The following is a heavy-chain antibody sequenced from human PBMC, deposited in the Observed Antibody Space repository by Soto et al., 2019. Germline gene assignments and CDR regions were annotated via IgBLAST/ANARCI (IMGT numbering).Heavy chain of an antibody. CDR1: GFTFSGHT. D-gene: IGHD3-10*01. J-gene: IGHJ4*02. CDR2: VSRSSSYI. Sequence: EVQLVESGGGLVKPGGSLRLSCAASGFTFSGHTINWVRQAPGKGLEWVSSVSRSSSYIYYADSVKGRFTVSRDDAEKSLYLQMNSLRAEATAIYYCARCMGVDGSGYAFFDSWGQGTQVNVSS. CDR3: ARCMGVDGSGYAFFDS. V-gene: IGHV3-21*01.